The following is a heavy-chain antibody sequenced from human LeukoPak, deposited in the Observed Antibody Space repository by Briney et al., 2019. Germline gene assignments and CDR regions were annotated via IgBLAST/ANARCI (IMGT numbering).Heavy chain of an antibody. CDR1: GYTFTGYY. J-gene: IGHJ4*02. CDR3: ARANRVYSSGWKHFDY. CDR2: INPNSGGT. D-gene: IGHD6-19*01. Sequence: ASVKVSCKASGYTFTGYYMHWVRQAPGQGLEWMGWINPNSGGTNYAQKFQGRVTMTRDTSISTAYMELSRLRSDDTAVYYCARANRVYSSGWKHFDYWGQGTLVTVSS. V-gene: IGHV1-2*02.